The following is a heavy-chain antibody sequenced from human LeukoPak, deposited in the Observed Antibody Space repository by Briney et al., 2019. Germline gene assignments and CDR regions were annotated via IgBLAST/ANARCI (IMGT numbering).Heavy chain of an antibody. CDR2: ISGSGGST. D-gene: IGHD1-26*01. CDR1: GFTFSSCA. V-gene: IGHV3-23*01. CDR3: ARAGLVGATIVISDY. Sequence: PGGSLRLSCAASGFTFSSCAMSWVRQAPGKGLEWVSGISGSGGSTYYADPVKGRFTISRDNSKNTLYLQMNSLRAEDTAVYYCARAGLVGATIVISDYWGQGTLVTVSS. J-gene: IGHJ4*02.